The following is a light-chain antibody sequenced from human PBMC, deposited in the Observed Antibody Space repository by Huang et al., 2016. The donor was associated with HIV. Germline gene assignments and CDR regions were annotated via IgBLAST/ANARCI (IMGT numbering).Light chain of an antibody. CDR1: QSVSITY. V-gene: IGKV3-20*01. Sequence: EIVLSQSPGTLSLSPGERATLSCRASQSVSITYLAWYQQKPGQAPRLLISATSSRATGIPDRFSGSGSGTDFTLTISRLEPEDFAVYYCQQYGSSPRTFGQGTKVEIK. CDR2: ATS. CDR3: QQYGSSPRT. J-gene: IGKJ1*01.